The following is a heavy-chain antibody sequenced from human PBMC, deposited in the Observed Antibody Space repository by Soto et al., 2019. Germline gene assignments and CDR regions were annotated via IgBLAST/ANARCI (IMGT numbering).Heavy chain of an antibody. Sequence: GESLKISCKGSGYNFTTYWIGWVRQMPGKGLEWMGIISPGDSDTRYSPSFQGQVTISADKSISTAFLQWSSLKASDTAIYYCARQMRISAGGTAGFDPWGQGTLVTVSS. CDR3: ARQMRISAGGTAGFDP. CDR2: ISPGDSDT. J-gene: IGHJ5*02. CDR1: GYNFTTYW. D-gene: IGHD6-13*01. V-gene: IGHV5-51*01.